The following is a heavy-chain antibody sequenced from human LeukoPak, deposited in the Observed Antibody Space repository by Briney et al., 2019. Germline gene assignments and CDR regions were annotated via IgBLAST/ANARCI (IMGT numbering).Heavy chain of an antibody. J-gene: IGHJ5*02. D-gene: IGHD2-15*01. CDR2: ISAYNGNT. V-gene: IGHV1-18*01. CDR1: GYTFTSYG. Sequence: ASVKVSCKASGYTFTSYGISWVRQAPGPGLEWMGWISAYNGNTNYAQKLQGRVTMTTDTSTSTAYMELRSLRSDDTAVYYCAREDCSGGSCYLNWFDPWGQGTLVTVSS. CDR3: AREDCSGGSCYLNWFDP.